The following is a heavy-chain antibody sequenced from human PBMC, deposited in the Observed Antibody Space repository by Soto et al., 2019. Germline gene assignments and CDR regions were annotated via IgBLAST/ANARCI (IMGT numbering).Heavy chain of an antibody. CDR2: INPNSGGT. CDR1: GYTLTGYY. V-gene: IGHV1-2*04. Sequence: ASVKVSCKVSGYTLTGYYMHWVRQAPGQGLEWMGWINPNSGGTNYAQKFQGWVTMTRDTSISTAYMELSRLRSDDTAVYYCARVSGICSTSCYRYGMDVWGQGTTVTV. D-gene: IGHD2-2*02. J-gene: IGHJ6*02. CDR3: ARVSGICSTSCYRYGMDV.